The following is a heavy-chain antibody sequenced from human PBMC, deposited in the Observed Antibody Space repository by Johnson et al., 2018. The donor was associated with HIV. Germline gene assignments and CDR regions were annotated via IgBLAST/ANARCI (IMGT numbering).Heavy chain of an antibody. CDR1: GFTFSSYA. CDR3: AREGIWYCSGGSCYGAFDI. Sequence: QVQLVESGGGVVQPGRSLRLSCAASGFTFSSYAMHWVRQAPGKGLEWVAVISYDGINKYYADSVKGRFTISRDNSKNTLYLQMNSLRADDTAVYYCAREGIWYCSGGSCYGAFDIWGQGTMVTVSS. D-gene: IGHD2-15*01. V-gene: IGHV3-30*14. J-gene: IGHJ3*02. CDR2: ISYDGINK.